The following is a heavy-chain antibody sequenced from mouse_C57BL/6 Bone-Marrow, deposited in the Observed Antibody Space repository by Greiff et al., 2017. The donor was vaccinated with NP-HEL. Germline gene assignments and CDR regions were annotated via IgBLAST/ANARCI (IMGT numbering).Heavy chain of an antibody. CDR1: GYTFTDYY. Sequence: EVQLQQSGPELVKPGASVKISCKASGYTFTDYYMNWVKQSHGKSLEWIGDINPNNGGTSYNQKFKGKATLTVDKSSSTAYMELRSLTSEDSAVYYCAAVVATPYWYFDVWGTGTTVTVSS. D-gene: IGHD1-1*01. CDR3: AAVVATPYWYFDV. J-gene: IGHJ1*03. V-gene: IGHV1-26*01. CDR2: INPNNGGT.